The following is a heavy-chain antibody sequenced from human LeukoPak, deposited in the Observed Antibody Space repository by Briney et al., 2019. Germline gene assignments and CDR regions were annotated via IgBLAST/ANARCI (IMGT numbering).Heavy chain of an antibody. J-gene: IGHJ3*02. CDR1: GGSISSYY. D-gene: IGHD3-16*02. CDR2: IYYSGST. V-gene: IGHV4-59*12. Sequence: SETLSLTCTVSGGSISSYYWSWIRQPPGKGLEWIGYIYYSGSTNYNPSLKSRVTISVDTSKNQFSLKLSSVTAADTAVYYCARGRNDYVWGSYRYTDAFDIWGQGTMVTVSS. CDR3: ARGRNDYVWGSYRYTDAFDI.